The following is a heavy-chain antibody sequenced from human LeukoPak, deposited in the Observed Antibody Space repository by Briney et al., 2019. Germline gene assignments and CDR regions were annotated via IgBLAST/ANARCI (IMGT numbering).Heavy chain of an antibody. D-gene: IGHD3-3*01. CDR3: ARDLLEWYFDY. Sequence: GGSLRLSCAASGLTVSSTYMSWVRQTPGKGLEWVSVIYSGGSTYYPDSVKGRFTIPRDNSKNKLYLQMNSLRAEDTAVYYCARDLLEWYFDYWGQGTLVAVSS. CDR1: GLTVSSTY. V-gene: IGHV3-66*01. J-gene: IGHJ4*02. CDR2: IYSGGST.